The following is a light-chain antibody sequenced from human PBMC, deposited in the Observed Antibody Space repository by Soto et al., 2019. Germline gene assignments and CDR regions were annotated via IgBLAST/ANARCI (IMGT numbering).Light chain of an antibody. CDR2: LNSDGSH. V-gene: IGLV4-69*01. CDR1: SGHSNYA. Sequence: QPVLTQSPSASASLGASVKLTCTLSSGHSNYAIAWHQQQPEKGPRYLMKLNSDGSHSKGDGIPDRFSCSSSGAERYLTISSLQSEDEADYYCQTWGTGLWVFGGGTKLTVL. CDR3: QTWGTGLWV. J-gene: IGLJ3*02.